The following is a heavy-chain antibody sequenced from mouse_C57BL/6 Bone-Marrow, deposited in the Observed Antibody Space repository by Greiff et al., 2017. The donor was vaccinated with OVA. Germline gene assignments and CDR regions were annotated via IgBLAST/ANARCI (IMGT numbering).Heavy chain of an antibody. CDR2: ISSGGDYI. V-gene: IGHV5-9-1*02. CDR1: GFTFSSYA. J-gene: IGHJ4*01. CDR3: TRDYYSNSYYYAMDY. D-gene: IGHD2-5*01. Sequence: DVKLVESGAGLVKPGGSLKLSCAASGFTFSSYAMSWVRQTPEKRLEWVAYISSGGDYIYYADTVKGRFTISRDNARNTLYLQMSSLKSEDTAMYYCTRDYYSNSYYYAMDYWGQGTSVTVSS.